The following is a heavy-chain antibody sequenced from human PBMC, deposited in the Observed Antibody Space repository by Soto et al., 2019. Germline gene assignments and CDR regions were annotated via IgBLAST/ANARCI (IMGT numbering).Heavy chain of an antibody. D-gene: IGHD6-6*01. Sequence: SETLSLTCTVSGGSIGGYYWSWIRQSPGKGLVWIGNIYYSGITLYNYSLKSRVTISLDTSKNQFSLKVTSVIPADTAVYFCARVGQSIAARRAFDIWGQGTMVTVSS. V-gene: IGHV4-59*01. J-gene: IGHJ3*02. CDR3: ARVGQSIAARRAFDI. CDR1: GGSIGGYY. CDR2: IYYSGIT.